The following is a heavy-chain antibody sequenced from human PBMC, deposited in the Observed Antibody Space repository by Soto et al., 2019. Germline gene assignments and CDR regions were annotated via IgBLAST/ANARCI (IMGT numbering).Heavy chain of an antibody. CDR1: GFTFSNAW. J-gene: IGHJ5*02. CDR2: IKSKTDGGTT. CDR3: ARENIDLSVPAAIGGLSWFDP. V-gene: IGHV3-15*01. D-gene: IGHD2-2*01. Sequence: GGSLRLSCAASGFTFSNAWMSWVRLAPGKGLEWVGRIKSKTDGGTTDYAAPVKGRFTISRDDSKNTLYLQMNSLKTEDTAVYYCARENIDLSVPAAIGGLSWFDPWGQGTLVTVSS.